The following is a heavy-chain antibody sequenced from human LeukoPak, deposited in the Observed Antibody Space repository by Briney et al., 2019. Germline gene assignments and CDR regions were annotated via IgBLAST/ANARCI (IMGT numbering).Heavy chain of an antibody. Sequence: GGSLRLSCAASGFTFSNYAMSWVRQAPGKGLEWVGRIRSEPNSYATAYAASVKGRFTISREDSKNTTYLQMNSLKTEDTAVYYCTRSGNYYYYMDVWGKGTTVAVSS. D-gene: IGHD1-26*01. CDR3: TRSGNYYYYMDV. CDR2: IRSEPNSYAT. J-gene: IGHJ6*03. CDR1: GFTFSNYA. V-gene: IGHV3-73*01.